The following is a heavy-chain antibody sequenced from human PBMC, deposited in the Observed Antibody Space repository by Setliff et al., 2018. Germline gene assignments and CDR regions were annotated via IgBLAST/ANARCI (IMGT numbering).Heavy chain of an antibody. CDR3: ARGRPLYSSPVDY. CDR2: LSWRGDNI. J-gene: IGHJ4*02. V-gene: IGHV3-20*04. D-gene: IGHD6-13*01. CDR1: GFTFDDYG. Sequence: PGGSLRLSCLASGFTFDDYGMSWVRQAPGKGLEWVSGLSWRGDNIGYADSVKGRFTISRDNAKNSLYLQMTSLRAEDTALYYCARGRPLYSSPVDYWGQGQWSPSPQ.